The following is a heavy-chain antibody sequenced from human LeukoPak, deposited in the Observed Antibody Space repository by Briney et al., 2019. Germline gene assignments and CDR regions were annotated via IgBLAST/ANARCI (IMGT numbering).Heavy chain of an antibody. CDR1: GFTFSSYW. CDR2: INSDGSST. CDR3: ARAPYYDFWSGYGWLDP. D-gene: IGHD3-3*01. V-gene: IGHV3-74*01. Sequence: GGSLRLSCAASGFTFSSYWMHWVRQAPGKGLVWVSRINSDGSSTSYADSVKGRFTISRDNAKNTLYLQMNSLRAEDTAVYYCARAPYYDFWSGYGWLDPWGQGTLVTVSS. J-gene: IGHJ5*02.